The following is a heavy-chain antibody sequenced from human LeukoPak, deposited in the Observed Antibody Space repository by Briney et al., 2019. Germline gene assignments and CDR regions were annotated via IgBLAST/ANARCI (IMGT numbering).Heavy chain of an antibody. CDR3: ARDSSYYYYYTDV. CDR2: IYSTGST. CDR1: GFTVSSNY. J-gene: IGHJ6*03. Sequence: GGSLRLSCAASGFTVSSNYMSWVRQAPGKGLEWVSLIYSTGSTYYADSVRGRFTISRDNSKNTLYLQMNSLRAEDTAVYYCARDSSYYYYYTDVWGKGTTVIVSS. V-gene: IGHV3-53*01.